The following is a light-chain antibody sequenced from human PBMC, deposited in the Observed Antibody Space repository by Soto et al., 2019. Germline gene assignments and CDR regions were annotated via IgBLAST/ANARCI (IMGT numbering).Light chain of an antibody. CDR2: VAS. V-gene: IGKV3-15*01. J-gene: IGKJ1*01. CDR3: RHYNHWPCT. Sequence: EIVMTQSPLTLSVSPGERATLSCRARQSISSDLAWYHLKPGQAPRLLMYVASIRATGVPARFTGSGSGTEFTLIISNLQSEDFAVYYGRHYNHWPCTFGQGPRVEIK. CDR1: QSISSD.